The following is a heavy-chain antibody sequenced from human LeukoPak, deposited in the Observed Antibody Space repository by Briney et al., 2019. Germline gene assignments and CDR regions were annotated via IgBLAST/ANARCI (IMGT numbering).Heavy chain of an antibody. CDR3: ARDSGTTGEVKFDP. Sequence: SETLSLTCAVYGGSFSGYYWSWIRQPPGKGLEWIGEINHSGSITYNPSLKSRVSMSVDTSKSQFSLKLSSVTAADTAVYYCARDSGTTGEVKFDPWGQGTLVTVSS. CDR1: GGSFSGYY. D-gene: IGHD3-10*01. V-gene: IGHV4-34*01. CDR2: INHSGSI. J-gene: IGHJ5*02.